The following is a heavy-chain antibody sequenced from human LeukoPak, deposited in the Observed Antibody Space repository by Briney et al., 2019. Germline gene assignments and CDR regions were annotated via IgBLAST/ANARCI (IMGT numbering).Heavy chain of an antibody. D-gene: IGHD3-10*01. Sequence: PRGSLRLSCAASGFTFSSYAMSWVRQALGKGLEWVSAISGSGGSTYYADSVKGRFTISRDNSKNTLYLQMNSLRAEDTAVYYCAKDPDRGVRGVSDYWGQGTLVTVSS. CDR3: AKDPDRGVRGVSDY. V-gene: IGHV3-23*01. CDR1: GFTFSSYA. CDR2: ISGSGGST. J-gene: IGHJ4*02.